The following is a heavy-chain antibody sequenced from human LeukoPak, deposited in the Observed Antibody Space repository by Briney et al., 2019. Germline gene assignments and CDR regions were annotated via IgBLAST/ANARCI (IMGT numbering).Heavy chain of an antibody. V-gene: IGHV3-7*01. CDR2: IKTDGSDK. Sequence: GGSLRLSCVASGFTFTSSWMSWVRQAPGKGLEWVANIKTDGSDKYYVDSVKGRFTISRDNAKNSLYLQMNSLRVEDTAVYYCARNRLRLESWGRGILVTVSS. J-gene: IGHJ4*02. CDR1: GFTFTSSW. CDR3: ARNRLRLES. D-gene: IGHD2/OR15-2a*01.